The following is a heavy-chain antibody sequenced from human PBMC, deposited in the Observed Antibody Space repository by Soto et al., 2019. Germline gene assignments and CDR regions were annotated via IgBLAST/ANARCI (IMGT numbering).Heavy chain of an antibody. CDR1: GGAISSGGYS. CDR2: IYHSGST. Sequence: QLQLQESGSGLVKPSQTLSLTCAVSGGAISSGGYSWSWIRQPPGKGLECIGYIYHSGSTYYSPSLKSRVTISVDRSKNQCPLTLSPVTAADTAVSDCARGPPLGYWGQGTLVTVSS. V-gene: IGHV4-30-2*01. J-gene: IGHJ4*02. CDR3: ARGPPLGY.